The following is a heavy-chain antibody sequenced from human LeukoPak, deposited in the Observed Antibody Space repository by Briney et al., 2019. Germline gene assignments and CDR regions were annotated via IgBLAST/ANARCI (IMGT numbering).Heavy chain of an antibody. J-gene: IGHJ4*02. CDR3: TRGLDYGDYARAALSTDY. V-gene: IGHV3-21*01. CDR1: GFTFRSYS. CDR2: ISSSSSYI. Sequence: GGSLRLSCAASGFTFRSYSMNWVRQAPGKGLQWVSSISSSSSYIYYADSVKGRFIISRDNAKNSLYLQMNSLRAEDTAVYFCTRGLDYGDYARAALSTDYWGQGTLVTVSS. D-gene: IGHD4-17*01.